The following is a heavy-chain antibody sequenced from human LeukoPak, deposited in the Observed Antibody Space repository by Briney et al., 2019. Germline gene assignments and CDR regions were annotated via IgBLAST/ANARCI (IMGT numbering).Heavy chain of an antibody. D-gene: IGHD3-22*01. CDR1: GFTFSSYG. CDR3: ARDLPWGYYDSSGYYANGYDY. J-gene: IGHJ4*02. CDR2: ISYDGSNK. Sequence: GSLRLSCAASGFTFSSYGMHWVRQAPGKGLEWVAVISYDGSNKYYADSVKGRFTISRDNSKNTLYLQMNSLRAEDTAVYYCARDLPWGYYDSSGYYANGYDYWGQGTLVTVSS. V-gene: IGHV3-30*03.